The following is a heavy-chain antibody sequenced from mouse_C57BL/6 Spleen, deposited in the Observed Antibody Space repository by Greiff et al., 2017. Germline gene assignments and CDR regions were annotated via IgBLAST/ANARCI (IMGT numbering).Heavy chain of an antibody. J-gene: IGHJ4*01. CDR3: AVCSYEYYYAMDY. V-gene: IGHV14-2*01. Sequence: EVQLQQSGAELVKPGASVKLSCTASGFNIKDYYMHWVKQRTEQGLEWIGRIDPEDGETKYDPKFQGKATITADTSSNTADLQLSSLTSEDTSVYYCAVCSYEYYYAMDYWGQGTSVTVSS. CDR2: IDPEDGET. D-gene: IGHD1-1*01. CDR1: GFNIKDYY.